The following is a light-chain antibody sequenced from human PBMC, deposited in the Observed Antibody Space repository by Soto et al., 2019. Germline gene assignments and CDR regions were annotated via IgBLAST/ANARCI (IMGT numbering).Light chain of an antibody. Sequence: DIQMTQSPSILSASVGYRVTITCRASRTVSNWLAWYQHQPGRAPRLLISRASTLEGGVPPRFRGSGSGTEFTLTIDSLQTDDFATYYCQQYNSYALTFGQGTRLEI. CDR2: RAS. CDR3: QQYNSYALT. CDR1: RTVSNW. V-gene: IGKV1-5*03. J-gene: IGKJ5*01.